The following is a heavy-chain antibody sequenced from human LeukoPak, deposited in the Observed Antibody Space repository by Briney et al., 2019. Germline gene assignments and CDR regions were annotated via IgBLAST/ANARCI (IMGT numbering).Heavy chain of an antibody. V-gene: IGHV4-4*02. D-gene: IGHD1-26*01. CDR3: TRESGAFSPFGF. CDR1: GGSILSTNW. J-gene: IGHJ4*02. CDR2: VHLNGAT. Sequence: PSETLSLTCAVSGGSILSTNWWSWVRQPPGKGLEWIGEVHLNGATNYNPSVEGRVTMSIDNSKNHLSVEVISVTAADTAMYYCTRESGAFSPFGFWGQGTLVTVSS.